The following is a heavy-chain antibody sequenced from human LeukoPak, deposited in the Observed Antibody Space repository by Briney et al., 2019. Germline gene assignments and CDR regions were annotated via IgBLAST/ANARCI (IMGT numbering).Heavy chain of an antibody. CDR3: ARGRRYCSSTSCYDSWFDP. Sequence: AASVKVSCKASGYTFTSYAMNWVRQAPGQGLEWMGWINTNTGNPTYAQGFTGRFVFSLDTSVSTAYLQISSLKAEDTAVYYCARGRRYCSSTSCYDSWFDPWGQGTLVTVSS. CDR2: INTNTGNP. D-gene: IGHD2-2*01. V-gene: IGHV7-4-1*02. J-gene: IGHJ5*02. CDR1: GYTFTSYA.